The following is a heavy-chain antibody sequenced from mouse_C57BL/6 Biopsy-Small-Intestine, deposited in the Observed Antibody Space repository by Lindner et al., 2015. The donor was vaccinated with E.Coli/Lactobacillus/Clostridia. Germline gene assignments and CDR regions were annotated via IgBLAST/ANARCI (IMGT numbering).Heavy chain of an antibody. CDR1: GFNIKDYY. CDR3: ARSDGYYAMDY. J-gene: IGHJ4*01. D-gene: IGHD2-3*01. V-gene: IGHV14-1*01. Sequence: VQLQESGAELVRPGASVKLSCTASGFNIKDYYMHWVKQGPEQGLEWIGRIDPEDGDTEYAPKFQGKATITADTSSNTAYLQLSSLTSEDTAVYYCARSDGYYAMDYWGQGTSVTVSS. CDR2: IDPEDGDT.